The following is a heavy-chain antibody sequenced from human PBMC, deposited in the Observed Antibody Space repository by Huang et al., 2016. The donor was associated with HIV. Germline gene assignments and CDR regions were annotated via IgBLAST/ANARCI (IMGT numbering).Heavy chain of an antibody. J-gene: IGHJ3*02. D-gene: IGHD5-18*01. V-gene: IGHV3-30-3*01. CDR3: ARAKDTWDAYDI. CDR2: ISNDGSNN. CDR1: GFPFNNHA. Sequence: QVQLVESGGGVVQPGRSLRLSCAASGFPFNNHAIHWVRQAPGKGLDWVAVISNDGSNNDYADSGKGRFTISRDRSKSTLFLHMTSLRTEDTAVYYCARAKDTWDAYDIWGQGTMVIVSS.